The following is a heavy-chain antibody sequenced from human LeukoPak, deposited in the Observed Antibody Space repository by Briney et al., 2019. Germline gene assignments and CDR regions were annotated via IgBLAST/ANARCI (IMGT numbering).Heavy chain of an antibody. D-gene: IGHD6-19*01. CDR1: GFTFSSYE. V-gene: IGHV3-23*01. Sequence: PGGSLRLSCAASGFTFSSYEMNWVRQAPGKGLEWVSAISGSGGGTYYADSVKGRFTISRDNSKNTLYLQMNSLRAEDTAVYYCAKDGYRARPYSSGRTLVWGQGTLVTVSS. CDR3: AKDGYRARPYSSGRTLV. J-gene: IGHJ4*02. CDR2: ISGSGGGT.